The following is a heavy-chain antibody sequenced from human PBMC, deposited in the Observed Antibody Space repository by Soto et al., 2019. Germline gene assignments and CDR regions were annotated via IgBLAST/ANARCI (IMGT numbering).Heavy chain of an antibody. D-gene: IGHD2-15*01. J-gene: IGHJ3*02. Sequence: QVPLVQSGIEVKNPGASVKVSCKASGYAFTSFGISWVRQAPGQGLEWMGWTVANSGYTKYAQNLQGRVTLITDTSTSTAYMELRSLMYDDTAVYYCARCSGGTCYASYAFDIWGQGTMVTVSS. V-gene: IGHV1-18*01. CDR1: GYAFTSFG. CDR2: TVANSGYT. CDR3: ARCSGGTCYASYAFDI.